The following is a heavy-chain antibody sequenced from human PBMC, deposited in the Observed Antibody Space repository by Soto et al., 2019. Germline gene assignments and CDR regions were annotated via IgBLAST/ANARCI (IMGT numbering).Heavy chain of an antibody. D-gene: IGHD5-12*01. CDR2: ISGSGGSS. CDR1: GFSFNSYA. Sequence: EVQLLESGGGLIQPGGSLRLSCSASGFSFNSYAMMWVRQAPGKGLEWVSVISGSGGSSYFADSAKGRFIISRDNSKNMLYLEMNSLRAEDTARYFCAKSSIEYSASVDYWGQGTLVIVSS. J-gene: IGHJ4*02. CDR3: AKSSIEYSASVDY. V-gene: IGHV3-23*01.